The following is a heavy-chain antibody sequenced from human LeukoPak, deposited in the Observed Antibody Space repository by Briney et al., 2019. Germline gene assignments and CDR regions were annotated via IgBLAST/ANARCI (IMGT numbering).Heavy chain of an antibody. CDR1: GGSFSGYY. D-gene: IGHD5-12*01. CDR3: ARHPLGWLRLYYFDY. CDR2: INHSGST. J-gene: IGHJ4*02. Sequence: SETLSLTCAVYGGSFSGYYWSWIRQPPGKGLEWIGEINHSGSTNYNPSLKSRVTISVDTSKNQFSLKLSSVTAADTAVYYCARHPLGWLRLYYFDYWGQGTLVTVSS. V-gene: IGHV4-34*01.